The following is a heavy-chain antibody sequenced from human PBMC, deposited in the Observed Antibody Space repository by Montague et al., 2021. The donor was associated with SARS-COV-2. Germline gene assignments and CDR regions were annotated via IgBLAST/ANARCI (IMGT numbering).Heavy chain of an antibody. D-gene: IGHD6-25*01. CDR2: IYISGST. CDR3: ARGQRVDFDY. V-gene: IGHV4-4*07. CDR1: GDSISSTYY. Sequence: SDTLSLTCTVSGDSISSTYYWSWLRQPAGKGLGWGGRIYISGSTNYNPSLKSRVTMSIDTSKNQSSLRLTSLTAADTAVYFCARGQRVDFDYWGQGTLVTVSS. J-gene: IGHJ4*02.